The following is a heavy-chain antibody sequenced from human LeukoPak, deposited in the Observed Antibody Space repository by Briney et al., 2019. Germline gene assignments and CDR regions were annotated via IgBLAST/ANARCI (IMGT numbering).Heavy chain of an antibody. Sequence: GGSLRLSCAATGITFSSYSMNWVRQAPGKGLEWVSYISSSSSTIYYADSVKGRFTISRDNAKNSLYLQMNSLRDEDTAVYYCAREVDTAMVRGGSFDYWGQGTLVTVSS. J-gene: IGHJ4*02. D-gene: IGHD5-18*01. CDR3: AREVDTAMVRGGSFDY. CDR2: ISSSSSTI. CDR1: GITFSSYS. V-gene: IGHV3-48*02.